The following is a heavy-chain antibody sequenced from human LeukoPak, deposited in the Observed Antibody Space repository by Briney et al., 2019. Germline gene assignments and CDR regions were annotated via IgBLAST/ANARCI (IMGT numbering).Heavy chain of an antibody. CDR3: ARDAMVRGVLIDY. D-gene: IGHD3-10*01. Sequence: GSLRLSCAAPGFTFGTYSMNWVRQAPGKGLEWVSSISSSSSYIYYADSVKGRFTISRDNAKNSLFLQMSSLRAEDTAVYYCARDAMVRGVLIDYWGQGTLVTVSS. V-gene: IGHV3-21*01. CDR1: GFTFGTYS. CDR2: ISSSSSYI. J-gene: IGHJ4*02.